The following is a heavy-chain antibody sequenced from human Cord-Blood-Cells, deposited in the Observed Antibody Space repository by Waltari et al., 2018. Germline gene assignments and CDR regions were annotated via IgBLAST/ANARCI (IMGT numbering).Heavy chain of an antibody. CDR3: ARGGIAARAFDI. Sequence: QVQLVQSGAEVKKPGASVQVSCKASGSPFTRSYIHWVAQAPGQGLEWMGIINPSGGSTSYAQKLQGRVTMTRDTSTSTVYMELSSLRSEDTAVYYCARGGIAARAFDIWGQGTMVTVSS. V-gene: IGHV1-46*03. CDR1: GSPFTRSY. CDR2: INPSGGST. J-gene: IGHJ3*02. D-gene: IGHD6-6*01.